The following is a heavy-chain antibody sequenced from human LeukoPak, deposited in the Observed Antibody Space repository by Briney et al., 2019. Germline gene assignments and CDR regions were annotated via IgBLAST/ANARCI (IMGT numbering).Heavy chain of an antibody. D-gene: IGHD6-19*01. V-gene: IGHV3-11*04. J-gene: IGHJ4*02. CDR2: ISSSSSTI. CDR3: VSAGIAVAGPGAYYFDY. CDR1: GFTFSDYY. Sequence: GGSLRLSCAASGFTFSDYYMSWIRQAPGKGLEWVSYISSSSSTIYYADSVKGRFTISRDNAKNSLYLQMNSLRAEDTAVYYCVSAGIAVAGPGAYYFDYWGQGTLVTVSS.